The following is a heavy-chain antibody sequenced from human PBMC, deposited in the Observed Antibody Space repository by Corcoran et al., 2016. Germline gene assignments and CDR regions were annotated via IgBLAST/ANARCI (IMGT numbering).Heavy chain of an antibody. Sequence: EVQLVQSGAEVKEPGESLKISCKGSGYSFASYWIGWVRQMPGKGLAWMGIIYPGDHDTRYIPSFRGPVTISAAKSISTAFMQWSSLKASGTDMYYCTCRGVAGTFGAFDLWGQGTMVTVSS. D-gene: IGHD6-19*01. J-gene: IGHJ3*01. CDR3: TCRGVAGTFGAFDL. CDR1: GYSFASYW. V-gene: IGHV5-51*01. CDR2: IYPGDHDT.